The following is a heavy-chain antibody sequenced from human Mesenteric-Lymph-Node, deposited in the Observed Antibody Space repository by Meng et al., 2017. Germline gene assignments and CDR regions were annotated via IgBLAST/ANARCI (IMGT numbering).Heavy chain of an antibody. CDR3: AKALGWGSSPDY. V-gene: IGHV1-2*06. CDR2: INPYSGGT. D-gene: IGHD2-21*01. J-gene: IGHJ4*02. CDR1: GYTFTAYY. Sequence: QVQLIQSRADVKKPGASLKASCKASGYTFTAYYMHWVRQAPGQGLAWMGRINPYSGGTNFAQKFQGRVIMTRDTSISTAYMELSSLGFDDTAVYYCAKALGWGSSPDYWGQGILVTVSS.